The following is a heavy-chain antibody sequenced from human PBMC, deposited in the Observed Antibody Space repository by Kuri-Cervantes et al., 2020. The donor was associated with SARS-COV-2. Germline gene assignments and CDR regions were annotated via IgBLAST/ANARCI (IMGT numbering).Heavy chain of an antibody. CDR2: ISYDGSNK. J-gene: IGHJ4*02. V-gene: IGHV3-30*07. CDR3: ARATPIDY. CDR1: GFTFSSYA. Sequence: LSLTCAASGFTFSSYAMHWVRQAPGKGLEWVAVISYDGSNKYYADSVKGRFTISRDNSKNTLYLQMNSLRAEDTAVYYCARATPIDYWGQGTLVTVSS.